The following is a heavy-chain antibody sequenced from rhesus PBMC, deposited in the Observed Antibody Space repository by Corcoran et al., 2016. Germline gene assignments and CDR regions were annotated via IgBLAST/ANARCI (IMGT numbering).Heavy chain of an antibody. Sequence: EVHLAESGGGLVQPGGSLRLSCVASGFTFSNFWLSWVRQAPGKGLEWGSSMTNEGVGTNYADSVKGRCTVSRENAKKSLYLQMNSLRAEDTAIYYCTRGFGGVWGQGVLVTVSS. V-gene: IGHV3-119*01. D-gene: IGHD3-3*01. CDR3: TRGFGGV. CDR1: GFTFSNFW. J-gene: IGHJ5-1*01. CDR2: MTNEGVGT.